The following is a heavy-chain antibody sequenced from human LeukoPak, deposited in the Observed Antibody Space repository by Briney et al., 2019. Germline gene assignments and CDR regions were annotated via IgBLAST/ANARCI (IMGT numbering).Heavy chain of an antibody. CDR1: GGSISSGGYY. CDR2: IYHSGST. V-gene: IGHV4-30-2*01. CDR3: ARATRITMIVNWFDP. D-gene: IGHD3-22*01. Sequence: PSETLSLTCTVSGGSISSGGYYWSWIRQPPGKGLEWIGYIYHSGSTYYNPSLKSRVTISVDRSKNQFSLKLSSVTAADTAVYYCARATRITMIVNWFDPWGQGTLVTVSS. J-gene: IGHJ5*02.